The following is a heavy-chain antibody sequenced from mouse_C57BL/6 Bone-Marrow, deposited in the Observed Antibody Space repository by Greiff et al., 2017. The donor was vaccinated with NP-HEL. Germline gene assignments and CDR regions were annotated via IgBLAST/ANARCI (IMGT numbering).Heavy chain of an antibody. CDR2: IDPENGDT. CDR1: GFNIKDDY. D-gene: IGHD3-2*02. Sequence: EVQLQQSGAELVRPGASVKLSCTASGFNIKDDYMHWVKQRPEQGLEWIGWIDPENGDTEYASKFQGKATITADTSSNTAYLQLSSLTSEDTAVYYCTTCSSGPFAYWGQGTLVTVSA. J-gene: IGHJ3*01. V-gene: IGHV14-4*01. CDR3: TTCSSGPFAY.